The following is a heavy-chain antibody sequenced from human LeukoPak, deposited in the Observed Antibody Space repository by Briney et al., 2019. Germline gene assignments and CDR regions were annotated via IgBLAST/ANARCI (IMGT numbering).Heavy chain of an antibody. J-gene: IGHJ4*02. CDR2: INHSGST. V-gene: IGHV4-34*01. CDR1: GGSFSGYY. Sequence: KSSETLSLTCAVYGGSFSGYYWSWIRQPPGKGLEWIGEINHSGSTNYNPSLKSRVTISVDTSKNQFSLKLSSVTAADTAVYYCARGLVRGKKYYYFDYWGQGTLVTVSS. CDR3: ARGLVRGKKYYYFDY. D-gene: IGHD2/OR15-2a*01.